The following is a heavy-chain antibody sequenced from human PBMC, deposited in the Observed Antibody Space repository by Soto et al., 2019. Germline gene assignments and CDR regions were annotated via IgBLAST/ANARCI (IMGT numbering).Heavy chain of an antibody. J-gene: IGHJ4*02. V-gene: IGHV1-69*01. Sequence: QAQLVQSGAEVKKPGSSVKVSCKASGGTFSSYALTWVRQAPGQGLEWMGGIIPMFGTANYAQKFQGRVTITADESTTTAHMELSSLRSEDTAVYYRARDTGTTPRKWYFDYWGQGTLVTVSS. CDR3: ARDTGTTPRKWYFDY. CDR1: GGTFSSYA. D-gene: IGHD1-1*01. CDR2: IIPMFGTA.